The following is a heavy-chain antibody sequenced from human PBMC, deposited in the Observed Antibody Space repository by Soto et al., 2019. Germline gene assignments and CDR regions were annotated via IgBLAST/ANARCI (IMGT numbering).Heavy chain of an antibody. Sequence: ASVKVSCKASGGTFSSYTISWVRQAPGQGLEWMGRIIPILGIANYAQKFQGRVTITADKSTSTAYMQLSSLRSEDTAVYYCARAVRSSGRGITGEGVYYYMDVWGKGTTVTVSS. V-gene: IGHV1-69*02. CDR3: ARAVRSSGRGITGEGVYYYMDV. D-gene: IGHD1-20*01. CDR2: IIPILGIA. CDR1: GGTFSSYT. J-gene: IGHJ6*03.